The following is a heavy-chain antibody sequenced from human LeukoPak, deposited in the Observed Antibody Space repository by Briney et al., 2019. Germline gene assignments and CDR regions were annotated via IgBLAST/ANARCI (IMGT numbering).Heavy chain of an antibody. CDR1: GVTFSSYW. Sequence: GGSLRLSCAPPGVTFSSYWMHWVRQAPGEGLVWVSRINSGGSSTNYADSVKGRFTISRDNAKNALYLQMNSLRAEDTAVYYCARGWELTAVDYYYMDVWGKGTTVTVSS. D-gene: IGHD1-26*01. CDR2: INSGGSST. CDR3: ARGWELTAVDYYYMDV. V-gene: IGHV3-74*01. J-gene: IGHJ6*03.